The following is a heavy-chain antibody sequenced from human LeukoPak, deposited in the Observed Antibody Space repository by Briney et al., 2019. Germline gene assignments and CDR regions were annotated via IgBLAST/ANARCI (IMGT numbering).Heavy chain of an antibody. CDR3: ARGIVVVPAAIYQRNFDY. CDR1: GYTFTGYY. D-gene: IGHD2-2*01. V-gene: IGHV1-2*02. CDR2: VNPNSGGT. J-gene: IGHJ4*02. Sequence: ASVKLSCTASGYTFTGYYMNWVRQAPGQGLEWMGWVNPNSGGTNYAQKFQGRFTMTRDTSISTVYMQLSRLRSDDTAVYYCARGIVVVPAAIYQRNFDYWGQGTLVTVSS.